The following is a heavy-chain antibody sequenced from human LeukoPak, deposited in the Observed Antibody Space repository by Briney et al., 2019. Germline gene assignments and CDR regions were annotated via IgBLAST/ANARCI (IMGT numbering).Heavy chain of an antibody. CDR1: GVSVSNDY. V-gene: IGHV3-53*01. CDR2: IYSGGNT. J-gene: IGHJ4*02. D-gene: IGHD7-27*01. CDR3: ARGWGMFDY. Sequence: GGSLRLSCAASGVSVSNDYISWVRQAPGKGLEWVSVIYSGGNTYYADSVKGRSTISRDNSKNTVYPQMNTVRAEDTAVYYCARGWGMFDYWGQGTLVTVSS.